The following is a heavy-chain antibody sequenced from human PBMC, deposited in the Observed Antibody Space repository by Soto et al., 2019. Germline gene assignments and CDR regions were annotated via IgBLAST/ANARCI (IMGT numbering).Heavy chain of an antibody. V-gene: IGHV4-61*01. CDR2: ISNSGIS. CDR3: ARGEGNPYYAYHFDT. J-gene: IGHJ4*02. D-gene: IGHD3-3*01. Sequence: PSETLSLTCAVSGDSVTSVNYFWTWIRHPPGGGLEWIGYISNSGISKYNPSLKSRVAMSQDTSKNQFSLNLHSVTAADTAVYFCARGEGNPYYAYHFDTWGQGALVTVSS. CDR1: GDSVTSVNYF.